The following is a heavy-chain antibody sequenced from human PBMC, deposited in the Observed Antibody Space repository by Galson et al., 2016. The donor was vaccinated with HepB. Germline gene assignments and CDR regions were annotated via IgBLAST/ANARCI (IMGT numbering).Heavy chain of an antibody. CDR1: GGSIRSGFDY. CDR3: ARLELPFTSGFDY. V-gene: IGHV4-39*01. Sequence: SETLSLTCTVSGGSIRSGFDYWNWVRQPPGKGLEWIGSIYYSGSTYYNPSLKSRVTISVDTSKNQFSLKLSSVTAADTAVYYCARLELPFTSGFDYWGQGSLVTVSS. CDR2: IYYSGST. D-gene: IGHD3-10*01. J-gene: IGHJ4*02.